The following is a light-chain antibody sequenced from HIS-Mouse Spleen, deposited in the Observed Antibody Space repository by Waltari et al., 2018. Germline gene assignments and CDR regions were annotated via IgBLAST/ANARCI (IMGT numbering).Light chain of an antibody. CDR3: YSTDSSGNHRV. Sequence: SYEMTQPHSVSVSPGQTARSTCAGAALPKKYAYWYQQKSGQAPVLVISEDSKRPSGIPERFSGSSSGTKATLTISGAQVEDEADYYCYSTDSSGNHRVFGGGTKLTVL. J-gene: IGLJ2*01. CDR2: EDS. CDR1: ALPKKY. V-gene: IGLV3-10*01.